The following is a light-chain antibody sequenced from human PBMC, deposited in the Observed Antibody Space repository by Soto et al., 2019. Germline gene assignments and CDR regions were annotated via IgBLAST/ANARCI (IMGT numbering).Light chain of an antibody. CDR1: SSDVGGYDY. V-gene: IGLV2-11*01. J-gene: IGLJ2*01. Sequence: QSVLTQPRSVSGSPGQSVTISCTGTSSDVGGYDYVSWYQQSPGKAPKFIIYDVSQRPSGISDRFSGSKSGYTASLRISGLQAEDEADYFCLSYAGNSIWLFGGGTKVTVL. CDR3: LSYAGNSIWL. CDR2: DVS.